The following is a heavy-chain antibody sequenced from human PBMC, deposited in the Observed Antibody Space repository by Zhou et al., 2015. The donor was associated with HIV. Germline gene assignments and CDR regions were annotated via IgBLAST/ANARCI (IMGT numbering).Heavy chain of an antibody. V-gene: IGHV1-69*12. CDR3: ARDAQGEYYYDSSGYSRGHWYFDL. CDR1: GGTFSSYA. CDR2: IIPIFGTA. Sequence: QVQLVQSGAEVKKPGSSVKVSCKASGGTFSSYAISWVRQAPGQGLEWMGGIIPIFGTANYAQKFQGRVTITADESTSTAYMELSSLRSEDTAVYYCARDAQGEYYYDSSGYSRGHWYFDLWGRGTLVTVSS. J-gene: IGHJ2*01. D-gene: IGHD3-22*01.